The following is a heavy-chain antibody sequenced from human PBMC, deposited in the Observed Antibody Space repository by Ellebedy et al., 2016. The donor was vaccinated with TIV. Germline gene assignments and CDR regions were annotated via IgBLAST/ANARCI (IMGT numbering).Heavy chain of an antibody. CDR2: ISYHGTHK. CDR3: AKDQNGPRDDYNYGVAY. D-gene: IGHD5-24*01. V-gene: IGHV3-30*18. J-gene: IGHJ4*02. Sequence: PGGSLRLSCAASGFTFSTYGMHWVRQTPGKGLEWVAAISYHGTHKYYADSVKGRFSISRDNSRNTLYLQMDSLRPEDTAVYYCAKDQNGPRDDYNYGVAYWGQGTLVTVSS. CDR1: GFTFSTYG.